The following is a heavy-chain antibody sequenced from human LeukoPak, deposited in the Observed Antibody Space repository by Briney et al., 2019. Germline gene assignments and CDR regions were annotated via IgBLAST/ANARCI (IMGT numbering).Heavy chain of an antibody. V-gene: IGHV3-30-3*01. CDR3: AREALISISPDGLYP. D-gene: IGHD3-3*01. J-gene: IGHJ5*02. CDR1: GFTLTNYV. Sequence: VRCLRLSCAASGFTLTNYVMRWVRQAPGKGLGCMAVISFNGSTEDYADSVKGRLPISRDNTTNTLYLQISSLRAENTAVYNCAREALISISPDGLYPWGQRTLVTASS. CDR2: ISFNGSTE.